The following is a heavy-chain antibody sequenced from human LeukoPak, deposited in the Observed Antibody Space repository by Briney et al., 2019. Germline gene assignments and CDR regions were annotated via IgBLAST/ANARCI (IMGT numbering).Heavy chain of an antibody. CDR2: INPSGSDT. CDR1: GYTFTSYY. CDR3: ASPSPYSGSYTV. V-gene: IGHV1-46*01. J-gene: IGHJ4*02. D-gene: IGHD1-26*01. Sequence: ASVKVSCKAFGYTFTSYYMHWVRQAPGQGLEWMGMINPSGSDTSYAQKFQGRVTITRDTSTSTVYMELRSLESDDTAMYYCASPSPYSGSYTVWGQGTPVTVSS.